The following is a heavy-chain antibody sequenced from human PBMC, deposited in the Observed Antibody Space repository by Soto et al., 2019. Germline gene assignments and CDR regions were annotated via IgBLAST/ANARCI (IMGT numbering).Heavy chain of an antibody. CDR3: ARGLSSSSWYGPNWFDP. V-gene: IGHV4-39*07. D-gene: IGHD6-13*01. Sequence: SSETLSLTCTVSGGSIFGSGYYWGWIRQPPGKGLAWIGSIYYSGSTNYNPSLKSRVTISVDTSKNQFSLKLSSVTAADTAVYYCARGLSSSSWYGPNWFDPWGQGTLVTVSS. CDR2: IYYSGST. J-gene: IGHJ5*02. CDR1: GGSIFGSGYY.